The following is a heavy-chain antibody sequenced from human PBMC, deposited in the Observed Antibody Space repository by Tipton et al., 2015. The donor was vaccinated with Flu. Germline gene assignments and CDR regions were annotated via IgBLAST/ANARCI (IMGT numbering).Heavy chain of an antibody. CDR3: ARSGSGSYWFDP. J-gene: IGHJ5*02. CDR2: IKQDGSEK. Sequence: SLRLSCAASEFTFSSYWMSWVRQVPGKGLEWVANIKQDGSEKYYVDSVKGRFTISRDNAKNSLYLQMNSLRAEDTAVYYCARSGSGSYWFDPWGQGTLVTVSS. D-gene: IGHD3-10*01. V-gene: IGHV3-7*01. CDR1: EFTFSSYW.